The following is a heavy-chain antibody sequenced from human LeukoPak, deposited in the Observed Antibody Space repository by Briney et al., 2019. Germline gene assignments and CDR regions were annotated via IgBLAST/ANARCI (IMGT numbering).Heavy chain of an antibody. V-gene: IGHV4-38-2*02. J-gene: IGHJ3*02. CDR2: IYHSGST. CDR3: ATTGTTDAFDI. D-gene: IGHD1-7*01. CDR1: GYSISSGYY. Sequence: SETLSLTCTVSGYSISSGYYWGWIRQPPGKGLEWIGSIYHSGSTYYNPSLKSRVTISVDTSKNQFSLNLSSVTAADTAVYYCATTGTTDAFDIWGQGTMVTVSS.